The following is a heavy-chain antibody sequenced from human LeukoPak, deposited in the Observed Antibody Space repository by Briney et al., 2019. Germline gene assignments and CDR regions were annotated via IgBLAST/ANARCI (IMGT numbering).Heavy chain of an antibody. CDR3: VIGGCSDGDCYSGGY. Sequence: GGSLRLSCAASGFTFSTYWMHWVRQTPGEGLVWVSHVNTDGSSTTYADSVKGRFTISRDNAKNTLYLQMNSLRAEDTAIYYCVIGGCSDGDCYSGGYWGQGTLVTVSS. CDR2: VNTDGSST. J-gene: IGHJ4*02. D-gene: IGHD2-15*01. CDR1: GFTFSTYW. V-gene: IGHV3-74*01.